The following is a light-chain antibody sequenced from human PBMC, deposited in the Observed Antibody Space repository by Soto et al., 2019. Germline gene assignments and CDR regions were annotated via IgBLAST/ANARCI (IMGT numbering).Light chain of an antibody. CDR1: QAINNY. CDR3: QKYNSAPLT. Sequence: DIQMTQSPSSLSASVGDRVAITCRASQAINNYLAWYQQKPGKFPKLLIYAASTLHPGVPSRFSGSGSGTDFTLTISSLQTEDVATYYCQKYNSAPLTFGPGTRLEIK. V-gene: IGKV1-27*01. CDR2: AAS. J-gene: IGKJ5*01.